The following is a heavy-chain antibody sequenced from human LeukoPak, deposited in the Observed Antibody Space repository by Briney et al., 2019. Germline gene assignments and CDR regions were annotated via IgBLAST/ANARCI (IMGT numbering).Heavy chain of an antibody. CDR1: GGSFSGYY. CDR2: INHGGST. J-gene: IGHJ4*02. CDR3: ARGRDSSLLPFDY. D-gene: IGHD6-13*01. V-gene: IGHV4-34*01. Sequence: PSKTLPLTRAVYGGSFSGYYWSWIRQPPGKGLEWIGEINHGGSTNYNPSLKSRVTISVDTSKNQFSLELSSVTAADTAVYYCARGRDSSLLPFDYCGKGTLVTVSS.